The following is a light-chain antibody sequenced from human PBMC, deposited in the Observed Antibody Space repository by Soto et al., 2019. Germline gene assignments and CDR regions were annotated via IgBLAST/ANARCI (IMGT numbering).Light chain of an antibody. Sequence: QSALTQPPSASGSPGQSATISCTGTSGDIGGYDYVSWYQQHPGKAPKLMIYEVTKRPLGVPDRFSGSKSGNTASLTVSGLQAEDEADYYCSSYAGSNNPYVFGTGTKLTVL. CDR1: SGDIGGYDY. CDR3: SSYAGSNNPYV. V-gene: IGLV2-8*01. CDR2: EVT. J-gene: IGLJ1*01.